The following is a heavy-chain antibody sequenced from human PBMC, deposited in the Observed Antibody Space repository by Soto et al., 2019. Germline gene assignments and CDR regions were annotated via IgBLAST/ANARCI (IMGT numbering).Heavy chain of an antibody. V-gene: IGHV3-11*03. Sequence: GGSLRLSCEASGFTFTDYHMSWIRQAPGKGLEWVALISETGSHTAYAESVKGRFTISRDNAKKTVFLDVTSLRAEDTAKYYCVKDLNYDFWSGYNYYALENWGQGTTVTVSS. CDR1: GFTFTDYH. D-gene: IGHD3-3*01. J-gene: IGHJ6*02. CDR2: ISETGSHT. CDR3: VKDLNYDFWSGYNYYALEN.